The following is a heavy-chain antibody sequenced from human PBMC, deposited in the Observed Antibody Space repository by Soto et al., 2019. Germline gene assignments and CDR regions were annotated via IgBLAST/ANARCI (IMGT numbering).Heavy chain of an antibody. D-gene: IGHD6-13*01. CDR3: AREGAYIEAAGTRFDY. J-gene: IGHJ4*02. Sequence: QVQLQQWGAGLLKPSETLSLTCAVYGWSFSGYYWSWIRQPPGKGLEWIGEINHSGSTNYNPSLNSRVTISVDTSKNQFSLKLSSVTAADTAVYYCAREGAYIEAAGTRFDYWGQGTLVTVSS. V-gene: IGHV4-34*01. CDR1: GWSFSGYY. CDR2: INHSGST.